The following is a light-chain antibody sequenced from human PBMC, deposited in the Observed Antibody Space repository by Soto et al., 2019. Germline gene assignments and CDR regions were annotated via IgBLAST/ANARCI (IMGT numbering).Light chain of an antibody. CDR1: QSISSN. CDR3: HQYNNWPPGT. V-gene: IGKV3-15*01. Sequence: EIVMTQSPATLSVSPGERATLSCRASQSISSNLAWYQQKPGQAPSLRLYGASTRATGIPARFSGSGSGTDFTLTISSLQSADFAVYYCHQYNNWPPGTFGQPTKLEIK. CDR2: GAS. J-gene: IGKJ2*02.